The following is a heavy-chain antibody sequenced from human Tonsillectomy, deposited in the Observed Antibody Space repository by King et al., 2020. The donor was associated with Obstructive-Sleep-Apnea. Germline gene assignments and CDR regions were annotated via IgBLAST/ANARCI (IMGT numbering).Heavy chain of an antibody. Sequence: VQLVESGGGLVRPGGSLRLSCAASGFSFNDYYMDWVRQAPGKGLEWVGRIKNKAQSYTTEYAASVKGRVTIPRDDSKNSLYLQMNSLKRDDTAVYYCVRTIYYDGTGYHSDSWGQGTLVTVSS. CDR2: IKNKAQSYTT. CDR3: VRTIYYDGTGYHSDS. CDR1: GFSFNDYY. D-gene: IGHD3-22*01. J-gene: IGHJ4*02. V-gene: IGHV3-72*01.